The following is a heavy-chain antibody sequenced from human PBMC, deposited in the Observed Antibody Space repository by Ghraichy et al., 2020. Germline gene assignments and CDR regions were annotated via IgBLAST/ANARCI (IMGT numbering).Heavy chain of an antibody. CDR1: GDSVSSSSAA. V-gene: IGHV6-1*01. CDR3: ARDRKAVTGFYYYGMGV. Sequence: SQTISLTCVISGDSVSSSSAAWTWIRQSPSRGLEWLGRTYYRSKWYNDYAVSVKSRITINADTSKNQFSLQLNSVSPEDSAVYYCARDRKAVTGFYYYGMGVWGQGSTVTVSS. J-gene: IGHJ6*02. D-gene: IGHD6-19*01. CDR2: TYYRSKWYN.